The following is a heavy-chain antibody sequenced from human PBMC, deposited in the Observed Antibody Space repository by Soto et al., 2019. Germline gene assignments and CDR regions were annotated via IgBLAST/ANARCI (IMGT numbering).Heavy chain of an antibody. J-gene: IGHJ6*02. CDR3: ARDLGVDYDFWSGYYTGYGMDV. Sequence: LSLTCTVSGGSISSGGYYWSWIRQHPGKGLEWIGYIYYSGSTYYNPSLKSRVTISVDTSKNQFSLKLSSVTAADTAVYYCARDLGVDYDFWSGYYTGYGMDVWGQGTTVTVSS. CDR1: GGSISSGGYY. V-gene: IGHV4-31*03. CDR2: IYYSGST. D-gene: IGHD3-3*01.